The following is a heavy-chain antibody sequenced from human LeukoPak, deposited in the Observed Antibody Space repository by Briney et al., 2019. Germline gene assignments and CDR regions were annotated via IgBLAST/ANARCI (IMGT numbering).Heavy chain of an antibody. D-gene: IGHD3-22*01. CDR2: IYSSGST. CDR3: GRSAYLSYYYAMDV. V-gene: IGHV4-59*08. CDR1: GVSIISYY. J-gene: IGHJ6*02. Sequence: SETLSLTCTVSGVSIISYYWSWIRQPPGKGLEWIGYIYSSGSTKYNPSLKSRVTISVDTSKSQFSLKLSSVTAADTAVYYCGRSAYLSYYYAMDVWGQGTTVTVSS.